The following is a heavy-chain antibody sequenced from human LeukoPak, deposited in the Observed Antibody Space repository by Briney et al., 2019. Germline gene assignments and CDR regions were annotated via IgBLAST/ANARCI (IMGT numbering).Heavy chain of an antibody. J-gene: IGHJ4*02. CDR1: GGSISSYS. CDR2: VSNSGST. D-gene: IGHD1-26*01. V-gene: IGHV4-59*01. Sequence: PSETLSLTCTVSGGSISSYSWSWVRQPPRKGLEWIGYVSNSGSTNDNPSLKSRVTISIDTSKNQFSLKLSSVTAADTAVYYCARDRVRGSSNPYFDYWGQGTLVTVSS. CDR3: ARDRVRGSSNPYFDY.